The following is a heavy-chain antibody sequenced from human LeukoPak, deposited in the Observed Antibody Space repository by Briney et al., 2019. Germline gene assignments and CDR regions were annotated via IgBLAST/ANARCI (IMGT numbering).Heavy chain of an antibody. V-gene: IGHV3-48*03. CDR1: GFTFGTYE. J-gene: IGHJ4*02. D-gene: IGHD4-23*01. CDR2: ISISGSTI. CDR3: ARVHYFYGGNSEVYFDY. Sequence: GGSLRLSCAASGFTFGTYEMNWVRQAPGKGLEWVSYISISGSTIYYADSVKGRFTISRDNAKNSLYLQMNSLRTEDTAVYYCARVHYFYGGNSEVYFDYWGQGTLVTVSS.